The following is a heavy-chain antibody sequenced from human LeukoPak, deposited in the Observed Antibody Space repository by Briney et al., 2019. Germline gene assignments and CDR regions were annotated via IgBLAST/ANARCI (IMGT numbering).Heavy chain of an antibody. CDR1: GFTFSSYA. D-gene: IGHD1-26*01. CDR2: ISGSGGST. V-gene: IGHV3-23*01. J-gene: IGHJ4*02. Sequence: HSGGSWKLSFAAPGFTFSSYAMSWVRQAPGKGLEWVSAISGSGGSTYYADSVKGRFTISRDNSKNTLYLQMNSLRAEDTAVYYCASSGSYYEYWGQGTLVTVSS. CDR3: ASSGSYYEY.